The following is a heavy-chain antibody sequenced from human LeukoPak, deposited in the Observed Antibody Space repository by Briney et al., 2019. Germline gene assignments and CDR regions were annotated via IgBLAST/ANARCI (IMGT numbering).Heavy chain of an antibody. CDR1: GGTFSSYA. J-gene: IGHJ5*02. Sequence: SVKVSCKASGGTFSSYAISWVRQAPGQGLEWMRGIIPIFGTANYAQKFQGRVTITTDESTSTAYMELSSLRSEDTAVYYCARDKCSSTSCYYWFDPWGQGTLVTVSS. V-gene: IGHV1-69*05. CDR3: ARDKCSSTSCYYWFDP. D-gene: IGHD2-2*01. CDR2: IIPIFGTA.